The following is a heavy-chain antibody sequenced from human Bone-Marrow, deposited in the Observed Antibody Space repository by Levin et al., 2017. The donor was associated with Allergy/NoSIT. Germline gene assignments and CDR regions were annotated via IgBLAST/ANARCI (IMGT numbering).Heavy chain of an antibody. J-gene: IGHJ5*02. CDR3: ARDIAESGSWWFDP. V-gene: IGHV4-61*02. D-gene: IGHD5-12*01. CDR1: GGSINSGVAY. Sequence: SETLSLTCTVSGGSINSGVAYWSWIRQPAGNGLEWIGRVYVSGGTIYNPSFQSRVSMSVDTSRNQFSLKLSSVTAADTAIYYCARDIAESGSWWFDPWGQGILVTVSS. CDR2: VYVSGGT.